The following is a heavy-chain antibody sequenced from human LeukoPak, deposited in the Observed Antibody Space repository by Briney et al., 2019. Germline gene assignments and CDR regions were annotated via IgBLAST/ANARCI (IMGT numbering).Heavy chain of an antibody. Sequence: SGTLSLTCAVSGASISSNNWWSWVRQPPGKGLEWIGEIYHSGGTNYTPSLKSRVTISIDKSKNQFSLKLSSVTAADTAVYYCALISRGIAVPGTELWGQGTLVTVSS. CDR3: ALISRGIAVPGTEL. CDR1: GASISSNNW. J-gene: IGHJ4*02. V-gene: IGHV4-4*02. CDR2: IYHSGGT. D-gene: IGHD6-19*01.